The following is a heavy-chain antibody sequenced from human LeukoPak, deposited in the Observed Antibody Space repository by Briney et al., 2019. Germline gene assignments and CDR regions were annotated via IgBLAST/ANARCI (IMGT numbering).Heavy chain of an antibody. V-gene: IGHV3-30*18. J-gene: IGHJ6*02. D-gene: IGHD1-1*01. Sequence: PGGSLRLSCAASGFTFSSYGMHWVRQAPGKGLEWVAVISYDGSNKYYADSVKGRFTISRDNSKNTLYLQMNSLRAEDTAVYYCAKAGNWNDAGWGMDVWGQGTTVTVSS. CDR2: ISYDGSNK. CDR1: GFTFSSYG. CDR3: AKAGNWNDAGWGMDV.